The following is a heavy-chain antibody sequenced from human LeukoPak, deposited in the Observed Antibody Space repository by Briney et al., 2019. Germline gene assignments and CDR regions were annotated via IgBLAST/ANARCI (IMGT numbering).Heavy chain of an antibody. D-gene: IGHD2-8*01. CDR3: ARYQNAIMDYMDV. CDR1: GDSISSSSYS. J-gene: IGHJ6*03. CDR2: IYYSGST. Sequence: SETLSLTCTVSGDSISSSSYSWGWIRQPPGKGLEWIGSIYYSGSTYYNPSLKSRVTISVDTSKNQFSLKLSSVTAADTAVYYCARYQNAIMDYMDVWGTGTPVTISS. V-gene: IGHV4-39*01.